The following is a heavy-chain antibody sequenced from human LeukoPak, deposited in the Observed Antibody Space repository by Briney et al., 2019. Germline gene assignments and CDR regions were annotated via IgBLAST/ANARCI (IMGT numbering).Heavy chain of an antibody. CDR1: GFTFSSYA. CDR2: ISGSGGST. D-gene: IGHD3-10*01. V-gene: IGHV3-23*01. J-gene: IGHJ4*02. CDR3: AKDWAGYGSGSYYFDY. Sequence: GGSLRLSCAASGFTFSSYAMSWVRQAPGKGLEWVSAISGSGGSTYYADSVKGRFTISRDNSKNTLYLQMNSLRAEDTAVYYCAKDWAGYGSGSYYFDYWGQGTLVTVSS.